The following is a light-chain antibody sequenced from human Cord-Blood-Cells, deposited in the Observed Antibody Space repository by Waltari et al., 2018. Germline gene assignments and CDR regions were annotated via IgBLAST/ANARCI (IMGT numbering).Light chain of an antibody. J-gene: IGKJ1*01. CDR1: QSISSW. V-gene: IGKV1-5*03. CDR2: KAS. CDR3: QQYNSYSRT. Sequence: DIQMTQSPSTLSASVGDRVTITCRASQSISSWLAWYQQKPGKAPKLLIYKASSLESGVQSRFSCSGSGTEFTLTISSPQPEDFATYYCQQYNSYSRTFGQGTKVEIK.